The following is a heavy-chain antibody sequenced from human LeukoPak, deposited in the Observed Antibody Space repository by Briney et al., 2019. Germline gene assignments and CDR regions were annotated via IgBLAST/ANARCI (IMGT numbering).Heavy chain of an antibody. V-gene: IGHV1-8*01. J-gene: IGHJ4*02. CDR1: GYTFTSYD. D-gene: IGHD1-26*01. Sequence: ASVTVSCKASGYTFTSYDFNWVRQATGQGLEGMGWMNPNSGNTVYAHKFQGRVTITRNTPISTAYMELSSLRSEDTAVYYCARGWGGYSGSSFDYWGQGTLVTVSS. CDR2: MNPNSGNT. CDR3: ARGWGGYSGSSFDY.